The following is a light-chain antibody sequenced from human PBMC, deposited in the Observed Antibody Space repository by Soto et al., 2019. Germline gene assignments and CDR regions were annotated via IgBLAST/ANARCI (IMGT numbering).Light chain of an antibody. CDR2: DVN. V-gene: IGLV2-18*01. J-gene: IGLJ1*01. CDR1: TTDIDNYDS. CDR3: SLYSRNGSLM. Sequence: QSALTQPPSVSGSPGQSVTISCTATTTDIDNYDSVSWYQQAAGTAPTLIIYDVNNRPSGAPDRFSGSTSGNTASLTISGLQAEDETDYFCSLYSRNGSLMFGPGPKVTVL.